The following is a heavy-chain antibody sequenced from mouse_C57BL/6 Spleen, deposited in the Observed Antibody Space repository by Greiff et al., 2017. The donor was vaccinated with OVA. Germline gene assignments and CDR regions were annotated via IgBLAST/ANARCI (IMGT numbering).Heavy chain of an antibody. J-gene: IGHJ1*03. CDR3: ARKGGYDGNWYFDV. D-gene: IGHD2-2*01. Sequence: QVQLQQPGAELVKPGASVKMSCKASGYTFTSYWITWVKQRPGQGLEWIGDIYPGSGSTNYNEKFKSKATLTVDTSSSTAYMQLSSLTSEDSAVYYCARKGGYDGNWYFDVWGTGTTVTVSS. CDR1: GYTFTSYW. V-gene: IGHV1-55*01. CDR2: IYPGSGST.